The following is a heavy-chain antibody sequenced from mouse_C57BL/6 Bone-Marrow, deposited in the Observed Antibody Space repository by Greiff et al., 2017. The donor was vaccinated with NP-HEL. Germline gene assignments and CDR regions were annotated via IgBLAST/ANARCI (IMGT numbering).Heavy chain of an antibody. D-gene: IGHD1-1*01. CDR3: TRWAYCYGTPDY. V-gene: IGHV1-15*01. Sequence: QVHVKQSGAELVRPGASVTLSCKASGYTFTDYEMHWVKQTPVHGLEWIGAIDPETGGTAYNQKFKGMAILTADKSSSTAYMELRSLTSEDSAVYYCTRWAYCYGTPDYWGQGTTLTVSS. J-gene: IGHJ2*01. CDR2: IDPETGGT. CDR1: GYTFTDYE.